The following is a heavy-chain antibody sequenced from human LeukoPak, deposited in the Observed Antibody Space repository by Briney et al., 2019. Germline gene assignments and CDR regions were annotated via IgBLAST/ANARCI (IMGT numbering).Heavy chain of an antibody. CDR3: ASASSSGYCLDY. CDR2: IYYSGST. CDR1: GDSINSFY. J-gene: IGHJ4*02. Sequence: PSETLSLTCAVSGDSINSFYWSWIRQPPGKGLEWIGYIYYSGSTNYNPSLKSRVTISVDTSKNQFSLKLSSVTAADTAVYYCASASSSGYCLDYWGQGTLVTVSS. V-gene: IGHV4-59*01. D-gene: IGHD3-22*01.